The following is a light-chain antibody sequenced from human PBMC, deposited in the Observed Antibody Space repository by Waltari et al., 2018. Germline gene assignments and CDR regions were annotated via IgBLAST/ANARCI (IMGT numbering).Light chain of an antibody. CDR2: VNSDGSH. V-gene: IGLV4-69*01. CDR3: HTRGTGLYV. CDR1: CCHSHTS. Sequence: QLVLTQSPSATASLPAPLKLTCTLRCCHSHTSIARQQPPPAKGPRYLTKVNSDGSHSKGDGIPDRFAGSSSGAERYLTISSLQSEDEDDYYCHTRGTGLYVFGPGTKVTVL. J-gene: IGLJ1*01.